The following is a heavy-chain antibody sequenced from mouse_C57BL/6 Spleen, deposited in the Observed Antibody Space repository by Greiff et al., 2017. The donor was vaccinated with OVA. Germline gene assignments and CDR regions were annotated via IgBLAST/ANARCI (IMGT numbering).Heavy chain of an antibody. D-gene: IGHD3-2*02. CDR2: IDPSDSET. Sequence: QVQLQQPGAELVRPGSSVKLSCKASGYTFTSYWMHWVKQRPIQGLEWIGNIDPSDSETHYNQKFKDKATLTVDKSSSTAYMQLSSLTSEDSAVYYCAAAQATSAMDYWGQGTSVTVSS. CDR3: AAAQATSAMDY. V-gene: IGHV1-52*01. J-gene: IGHJ4*01. CDR1: GYTFTSYW.